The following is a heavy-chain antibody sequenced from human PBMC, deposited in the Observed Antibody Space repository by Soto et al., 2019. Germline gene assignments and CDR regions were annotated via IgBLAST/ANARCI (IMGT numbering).Heavy chain of an antibody. V-gene: IGHV4-31*03. CDR2: IHYSGST. Sequence: QVQLQESGPGLVKPSQTLSLTCTVSGGSISSGGYYWSWVRQHPGKGLEWIGYIHYSGSTYYNPSHKSRVTISLDTSKNQFSLRLRSVTAADTAVYYCVRDDYIKRNYYYYGLDVWGQGTTVTVSS. CDR1: GGSISSGGYY. CDR3: VRDDYIKRNYYYYGLDV. J-gene: IGHJ6*02. D-gene: IGHD4-4*01.